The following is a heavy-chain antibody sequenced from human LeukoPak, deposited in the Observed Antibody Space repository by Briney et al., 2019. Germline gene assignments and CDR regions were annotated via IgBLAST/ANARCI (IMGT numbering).Heavy chain of an antibody. V-gene: IGHV2-5*02. Sequence: SGPMLVNRTQTLTPTCTFSGFSLSTNGEGVSWIRPPPGKAMEWLALIYWDDDTRYSAALKSRLTITKNTSKNQVVLTMTHMDPVDTATYYCAHRHQSPHSSSWYVWGQGTLVTVSS. D-gene: IGHD6-13*01. CDR3: AHRHQSPHSSSWYV. CDR2: IYWDDDT. CDR1: GFSLSTNGEG. J-gene: IGHJ4*02.